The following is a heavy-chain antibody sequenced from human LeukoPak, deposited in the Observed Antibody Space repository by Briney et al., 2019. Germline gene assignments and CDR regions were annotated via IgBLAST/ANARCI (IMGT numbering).Heavy chain of an antibody. D-gene: IGHD4/OR15-4a*01. CDR1: GFTFSNYW. CDR2: IRQDGSEK. CDR3: ARDTLGEGEDANYAVYYFDY. V-gene: IGHV3-7*01. Sequence: PGGSLRLSCEGSGFTFSNYWMSWVRQAPGKGLERVAKIRQDGSEKYYADSVKGRFSISRDNGKNYLYLQMISLRADDTAVYYCARDTLGEGEDANYAVYYFDYWGQGTVVTVSS. J-gene: IGHJ4*02.